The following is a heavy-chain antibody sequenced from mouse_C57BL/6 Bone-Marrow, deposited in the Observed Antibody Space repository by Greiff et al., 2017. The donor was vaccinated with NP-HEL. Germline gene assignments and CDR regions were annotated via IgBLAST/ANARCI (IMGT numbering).Heavy chain of an antibody. CDR3: ACLGDDGYSWFAY. J-gene: IGHJ3*01. CDR1: GFSLTSYA. Sequence: VKLVESGPGLVAPSQSLSIPCTVSGFSLTSYAISWVRQPPGKGLEWLGVIWPGGGTNYNSALKSRLSLSKDNSKSQVFLKMNSLQTDDTARYYCACLGDDGYSWFAYWGQGTLVTVSA. CDR2: IWPGGGT. V-gene: IGHV2-9-1*01. D-gene: IGHD2-3*01.